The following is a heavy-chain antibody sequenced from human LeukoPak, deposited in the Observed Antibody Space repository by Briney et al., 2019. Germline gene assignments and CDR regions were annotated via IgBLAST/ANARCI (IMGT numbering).Heavy chain of an antibody. CDR3: GLSMVRALSPDD. Sequence: GGSLRLSCAGSGFTFSNYWMHWVRQAPGKGLVWVSGINSDGSSTNYADSVKGRFTISRDNAKNTLFLQMDSPRDEDTAVYYCGLSMVRALSPDDWGQGALVTVSS. V-gene: IGHV3-74*01. J-gene: IGHJ4*02. CDR2: INSDGSST. CDR1: GFTFSNYW. D-gene: IGHD3-10*01.